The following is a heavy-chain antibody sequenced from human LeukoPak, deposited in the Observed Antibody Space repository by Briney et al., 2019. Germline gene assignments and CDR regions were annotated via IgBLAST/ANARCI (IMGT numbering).Heavy chain of an antibody. CDR3: ARRLRGGYYGSGSYLGY. V-gene: IGHV5-51*01. D-gene: IGHD3-10*01. J-gene: IGHJ4*02. Sequence: GESLKISCKGSGYTFSTYTIGWVRQMPGKGMAWMGIIYPGDSDTRYSPSFQGQVTISADKSISTAYLQWSSLKASDTAMYYCARRLRGGYYGSGSYLGYWGQGTLVTVSS. CDR2: IYPGDSDT. CDR1: GYTFSTYT.